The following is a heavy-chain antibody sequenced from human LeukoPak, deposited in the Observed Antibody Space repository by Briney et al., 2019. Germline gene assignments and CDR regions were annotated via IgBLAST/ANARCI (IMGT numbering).Heavy chain of an antibody. D-gene: IGHD5-18*01. Sequence: SETLSLTCTVSGGSISSYYWSWIRQPPGKGLEWIGYIYYSGSTNYNPSLKSRVTISVDTSKNQFSLKLSSVTAADTAVYYCARVPKGGYSYGGFDYWGQGTLVTVSS. CDR3: ARVPKGGYSYGGFDY. CDR2: IYYSGST. CDR1: GGSISSYY. J-gene: IGHJ4*02. V-gene: IGHV4-59*08.